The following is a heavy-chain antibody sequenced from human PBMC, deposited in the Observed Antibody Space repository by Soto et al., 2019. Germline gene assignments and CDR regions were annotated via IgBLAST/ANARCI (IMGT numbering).Heavy chain of an antibody. CDR3: ASDGGLSSGFDF. CDR2: IYHAGNS. J-gene: IGHJ3*01. Sequence: QLQLQESGSGLLKPSETLSLTCDVSGGSISSGGYSCNLLRPPPGKGLEWIGYIYHAGNSYNKPSHQSRVNFSVEHSKNPFAVTAVYVSAAATAVDYCASDGGLSSGFDFWGQGTVVTVSS. D-gene: IGHD5-18*01. CDR1: GGSISSGGYS. V-gene: IGHV4-30-2*01.